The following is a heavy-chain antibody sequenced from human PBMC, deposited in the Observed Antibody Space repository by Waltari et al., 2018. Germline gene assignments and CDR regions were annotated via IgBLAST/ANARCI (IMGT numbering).Heavy chain of an antibody. D-gene: IGHD6-13*01. V-gene: IGHV3-9*01. J-gene: IGHJ6*02. CDR1: GFTCDKYA. CDR3: AKDIAAAQVNGLNV. Sequence: EVQLLESGGGLVQPGGSLRLSCAAPGFTCDKYALHWVRQAPGKGLEWVSGISWNRRSIGYADSVRGRFTISRDNAKNALYLQMNSLRGEDTALYYCAKDIAAAQVNGLNVWGQGTRVTVSS. CDR2: ISWNRRSI.